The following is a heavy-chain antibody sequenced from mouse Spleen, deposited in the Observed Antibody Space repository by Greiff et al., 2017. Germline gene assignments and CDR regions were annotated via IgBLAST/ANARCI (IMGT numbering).Heavy chain of an antibody. CDR3: ARSGTVVATDY. CDR1: GFNIKDTY. J-gene: IGHJ2*01. CDR2: IDPANGNT. V-gene: IGHV14-3*02. D-gene: IGHD1-1*01. Sequence: EVQLVESGAELVKPGASVKLSCTASGFNIKDTYMHWVKQRPEQGLEWIGRIDPANGNTKYDPKFQGKATITADTSSNTAYLQLSSLTSEDTAVYYCARSGTVVATDYWGQGTTLTVSS.